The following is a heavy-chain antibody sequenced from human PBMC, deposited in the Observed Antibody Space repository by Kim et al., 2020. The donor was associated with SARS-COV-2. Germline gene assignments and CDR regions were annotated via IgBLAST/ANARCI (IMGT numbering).Heavy chain of an antibody. D-gene: IGHD3-10*01. V-gene: IGHV2-5*02. J-gene: IGHJ4*02. CDR3: AQYGSGTYRN. CDR1: GLSLSTYGVG. CDR2: IFWDDDK. Sequence: SGPTLVNPPQTLTLTCTFSGLSLSTYGVGVGWIRQPPGKALEWLALIFWDDDKRYSPSLRSRVTITKDTSKNQVVLTMTNMDPVDTATYYCAQYGSGTYRNWGQGTLVTVSS.